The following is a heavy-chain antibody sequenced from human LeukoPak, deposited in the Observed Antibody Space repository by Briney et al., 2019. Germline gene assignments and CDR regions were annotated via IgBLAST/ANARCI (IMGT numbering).Heavy chain of an antibody. Sequence: SQTLSLTCAVSGGSISSGGYSWSWIRQPPGKGLEWIGYIYHSGSTYYNPSLKSRVTISVDRSKNQFSLKLSSVTAADMAVYYCARSNQGLPNWFDPWGQGTLVTVSS. CDR3: ARSNQGLPNWFDP. CDR2: IYHSGST. J-gene: IGHJ5*02. CDR1: GGSISSGGYS. V-gene: IGHV4-30-2*01.